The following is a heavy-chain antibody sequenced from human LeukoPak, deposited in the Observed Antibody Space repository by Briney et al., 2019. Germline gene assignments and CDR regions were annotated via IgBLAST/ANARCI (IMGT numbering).Heavy chain of an antibody. CDR3: ARDPYGELLAFDS. V-gene: IGHV4-59*02. J-gene: IGHJ4*02. CDR1: GGSVSSYY. CDR2: IYHSGST. Sequence: SETLSLTCTVSGGSVSSYYWSWIRQPPGTGLEDIGHIYHSGSTNYNPSLKSRVTISIDTSKNQFSLNLSSMTAVDTAVYYCARDPYGELLAFDSWGQGILVTVSS. D-gene: IGHD4-17*01.